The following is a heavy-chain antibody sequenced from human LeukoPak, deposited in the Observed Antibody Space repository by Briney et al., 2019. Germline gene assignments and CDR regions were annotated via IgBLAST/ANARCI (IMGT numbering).Heavy chain of an antibody. Sequence: PGGSLRLSCAASGFTFSSYEMNWVRQAPGKGLEWVSYVSSSGSTVYYADSVKGRSTISRDNSKNTLYLQMNSLRAEDTAVYYCTKGTIWLPFDYWGQGTLVTVSS. V-gene: IGHV3-48*03. D-gene: IGHD5-18*01. CDR2: VSSSGSTV. CDR1: GFTFSSYE. J-gene: IGHJ4*02. CDR3: TKGTIWLPFDY.